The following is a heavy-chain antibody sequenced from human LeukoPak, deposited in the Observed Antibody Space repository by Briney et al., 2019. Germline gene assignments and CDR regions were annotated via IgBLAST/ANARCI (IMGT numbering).Heavy chain of an antibody. CDR3: TTRRKQWLGSHDY. Sequence: GGSLRLSCAASGFTFSNAWMSWVRQAPGKGLEWVGRIKSKTAAGTTDYAAPVKGRFTISRDDSKNTLYLQMNSLKTEDTAVYYCTTRRKQWLGSHDYWGQGTLVTVSS. V-gene: IGHV3-15*01. D-gene: IGHD6-19*01. CDR2: IKSKTAAGTT. CDR1: GFTFSNAW. J-gene: IGHJ4*02.